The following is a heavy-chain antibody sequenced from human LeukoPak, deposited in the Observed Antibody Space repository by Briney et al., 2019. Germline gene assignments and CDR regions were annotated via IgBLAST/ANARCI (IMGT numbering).Heavy chain of an antibody. D-gene: IGHD4-17*01. CDR3: ARWGRTVSKYYFDY. V-gene: IGHV4-39*07. J-gene: IGHJ4*02. CDR2: IYYSGST. CDR1: GGSISGSSYY. Sequence: SETLSLTCTVSGGSISGSSYYWGWIRQPPGKGLEWIGSIYYSGSTYYNPSLKSRVTISVDRSKNQFSLKLSSVTAADTAVYYCARWGRTVSKYYFDYWGQGTLVTVSS.